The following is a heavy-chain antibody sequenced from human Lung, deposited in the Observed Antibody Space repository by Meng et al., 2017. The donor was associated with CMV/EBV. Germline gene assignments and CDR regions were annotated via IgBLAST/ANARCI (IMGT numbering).Heavy chain of an antibody. D-gene: IGHD3-3*01. CDR2: IYYSGST. CDR1: GGSIRSYY. CDR3: ARDPAASIFGVVTNEGYFDY. Sequence: SETLSLXCTVSGGSIRSYYWSWIRQPPGKGLEWIGYIYYSGSTNYNPSLKSRVTISVDTSKNQFSLKLSSVTAADTAVYYCARDPAASIFGVVTNEGYFDYWGQGXLVTVSS. V-gene: IGHV4-59*01. J-gene: IGHJ4*02.